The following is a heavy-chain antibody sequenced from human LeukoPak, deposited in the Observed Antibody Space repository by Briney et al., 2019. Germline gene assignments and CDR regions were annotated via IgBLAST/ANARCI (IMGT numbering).Heavy chain of an antibody. CDR1: GYSFASYW. CDR3: ARHLSIAAAGDHFDC. D-gene: IGHD6-13*01. J-gene: IGHJ4*02. V-gene: IGHV5-51*01. CDR2: IYPGDITT. Sequence: GESLKISCKGSGYSFASYWIGWVRQMAGKGLEWMGIIYPGDITTNSSPSFQGQFPISADKSISTAYLQWSSLKASDTAMYYCARHLSIAAAGDHFDCWGQGTLVTVSS.